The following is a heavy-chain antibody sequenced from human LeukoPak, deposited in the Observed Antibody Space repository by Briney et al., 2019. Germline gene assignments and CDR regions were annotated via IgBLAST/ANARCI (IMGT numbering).Heavy chain of an antibody. V-gene: IGHV1-69*05. CDR1: GGTFSSYA. D-gene: IGHD2-15*01. CDR2: IIPIFGTA. J-gene: IGHJ3*02. CDR3: ARDPGGGDAFDI. Sequence: SVKVSCKASGGTFSSYAISWVRQAPGQGLEWMGGIIPIFGTANYAQKFQGRVTITTDESTSTAYMELSSLRSEDTAVYYCARDPGGGDAFDIWGQGTMVTVSS.